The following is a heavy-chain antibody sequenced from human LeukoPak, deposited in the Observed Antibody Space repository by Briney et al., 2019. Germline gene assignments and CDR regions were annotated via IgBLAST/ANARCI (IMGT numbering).Heavy chain of an antibody. CDR3: ARDQGSLTRSWYTGY. Sequence: ASVKVSCKASGYTFTGYHIHWVRQAPGQGLEWMGRINPNTGETNFAQKFQGRVTMTRDTSITTAYMELSSLRPDDPAVYFCARDQGSLTRSWYTGYWGQGTKVTVSS. J-gene: IGHJ4*02. D-gene: IGHD6-13*01. V-gene: IGHV1-2*06. CDR1: GYTFTGYH. CDR2: INPNTGET.